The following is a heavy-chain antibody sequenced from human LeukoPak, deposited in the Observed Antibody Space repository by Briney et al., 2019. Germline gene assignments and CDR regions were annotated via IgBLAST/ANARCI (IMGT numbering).Heavy chain of an antibody. D-gene: IGHD6-19*01. CDR1: GGSISSYY. Sequence: SETLSLTCTVSGGSISSYYWSWIRQPPGKGLEWIGYIYYSGSTNYNPSPKSRVTISVDTSKNQFSLKLSSVTAADTAVYYCARDGSGLYYFDYWGQGTLVTVSS. CDR2: IYYSGST. V-gene: IGHV4-59*01. J-gene: IGHJ4*02. CDR3: ARDGSGLYYFDY.